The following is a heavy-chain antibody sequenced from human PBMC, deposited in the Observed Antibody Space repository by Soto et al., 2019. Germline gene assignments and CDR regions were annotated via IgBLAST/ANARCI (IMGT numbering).Heavy chain of an antibody. J-gene: IGHJ5*02. Sequence: GGSLRLSCSASGFTFSSYAMHWVRQSPGKGLEYVSAISSNGGSTYYADSVKGRFTISRDNSKNTLYLQMSSLRAEDTAVYYCVKDQYCSSTSCYNWFDPWGQGTLVTVSS. CDR3: VKDQYCSSTSCYNWFDP. CDR2: ISSNGGST. CDR1: GFTFSSYA. V-gene: IGHV3-64D*06. D-gene: IGHD2-2*01.